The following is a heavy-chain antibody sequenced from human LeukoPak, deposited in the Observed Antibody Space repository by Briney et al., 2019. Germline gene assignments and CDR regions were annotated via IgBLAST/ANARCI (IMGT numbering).Heavy chain of an antibody. CDR2: IHYSGST. CDR3: ARGRSITLLRGVAMSDGFDI. V-gene: IGHV4-31*03. Sequence: SETLSLTCTVSGGSISRGAYYWSWIRQHPGKGLEWIGYIHYSGSTYYNPSLKSRLIISVDTSKNQFSLNLTSVTAADTAVYYCARGRSITLLRGVAMSDGFDIWGQGAMVAVSS. D-gene: IGHD3-10*01. CDR1: GGSISRGAYY. J-gene: IGHJ3*02.